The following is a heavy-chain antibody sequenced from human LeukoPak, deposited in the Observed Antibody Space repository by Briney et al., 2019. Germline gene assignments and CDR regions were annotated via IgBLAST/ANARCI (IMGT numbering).Heavy chain of an antibody. CDR1: GFPFSVYE. J-gene: IGHJ4*02. D-gene: IGHD6-19*01. CDR2: IGSSGAIR. Sequence: GGSLRLSCAVSGFPFSVYEMNWVRQAPGRGLEWVSNIGSSGAIRHYADSVKGRFSISRDNAENSLFLQMNSLRVEDTGIYYCALLAVASDFDYWGQGALVTVSS. CDR3: ALLAVASDFDY. V-gene: IGHV3-48*03.